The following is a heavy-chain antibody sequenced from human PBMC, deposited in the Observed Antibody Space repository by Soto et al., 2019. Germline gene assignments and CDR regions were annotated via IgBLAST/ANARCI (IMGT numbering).Heavy chain of an antibody. Sequence: PGGSLRLSCAASGFTFSSYFVHWVRQAPGKGLEWVAVISYDGSNKYYADSVKGRFTISRDNSKNTLYLQMNSLRAEDTAVYYCAKGPHNYYDSSGWTPPNLYYFDYWGQGTLVTVSS. J-gene: IGHJ4*02. CDR3: AKGPHNYYDSSGWTPPNLYYFDY. CDR1: GFTFSSYF. D-gene: IGHD3-22*01. CDR2: ISYDGSNK. V-gene: IGHV3-30*18.